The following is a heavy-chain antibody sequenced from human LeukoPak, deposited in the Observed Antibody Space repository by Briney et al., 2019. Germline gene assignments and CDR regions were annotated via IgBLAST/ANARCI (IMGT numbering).Heavy chain of an antibody. CDR1: GGTFSSYA. D-gene: IGHD4-23*01. Sequence: GASVKVSCKASGGTFSSYAISWVRQAPGQGLEWMGRIVPIFGTANYAQKFQGRVTITTDESTSTAYMELSSLRSEDTAVYYCASRGGYGGNSEVFDYWGQGTLVTVSS. J-gene: IGHJ4*02. V-gene: IGHV1-69*05. CDR3: ASRGGYGGNSEVFDY. CDR2: IVPIFGTA.